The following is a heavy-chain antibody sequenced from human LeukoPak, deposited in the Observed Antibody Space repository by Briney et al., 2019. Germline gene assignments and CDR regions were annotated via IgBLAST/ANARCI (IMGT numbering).Heavy chain of an antibody. D-gene: IGHD6-19*01. V-gene: IGHV1-2*02. CDR2: INPNSGGT. Sequence: ASVKVSCKASGYTFTGYYMHWVRQAPGQGLEWMGWINPNSGGTNYAQKFQGRVTMTRDTSTSTVYMELSSLRSEDTAVYYCARTLGYSSGPFDYWGQGTLVTVSS. CDR3: ARTLGYSSGPFDY. CDR1: GYTFTGYY. J-gene: IGHJ4*02.